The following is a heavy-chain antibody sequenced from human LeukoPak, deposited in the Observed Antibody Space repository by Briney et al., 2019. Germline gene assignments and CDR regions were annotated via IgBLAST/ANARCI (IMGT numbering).Heavy chain of an antibody. Sequence: PGGSFRFSVLASGFTFNGYWRQWVPQDPTKGWVWCSRINGDGRNINYADSVRGRFTISRDNARNTPFLQMNSLRVEDTAVYYCTRDLLDYDVSTGLHHYYMDVWGQGTTVTVSS. CDR3: TRDLLDYDVSTGLHHYYMDV. V-gene: IGHV3-74*01. CDR1: GFTFNGYW. J-gene: IGHJ6*02. CDR2: INGDGRNI. D-gene: IGHD3-9*01.